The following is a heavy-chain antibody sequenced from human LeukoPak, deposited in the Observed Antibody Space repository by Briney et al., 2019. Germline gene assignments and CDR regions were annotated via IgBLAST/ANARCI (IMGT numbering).Heavy chain of an antibody. D-gene: IGHD6-6*01. CDR1: GGSLSSGSYY. CDR3: ARVGIAARGDAFDI. CDR2: IYTSGST. Sequence: SQTLSLTCTVSGGSLSSGSYYWSWIRQPAGTGLEWIGRIYTSGSTNYNPSLKSRVTISVDTSKNQFSLKLSSVTAADTAVYYCARVGIAARGDAFDIWGQGTMVTVSS. V-gene: IGHV4-61*02. J-gene: IGHJ3*02.